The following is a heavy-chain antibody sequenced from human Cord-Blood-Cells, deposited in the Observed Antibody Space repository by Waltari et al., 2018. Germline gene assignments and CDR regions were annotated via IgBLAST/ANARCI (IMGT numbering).Heavy chain of an antibody. J-gene: IGHJ1*01. V-gene: IGHV1-24*01. Sequence: QVQLVPPGAEVNKPGASVKVSGKVSGYPLLELSMTWVRHAPGNGREWRGGFDPEDGETIYAQKFQGRVTMTEDTSTDTAYMELSSLRSEDTAVYYCAICPEGLLLLYFQHWGQGTLVTVSS. D-gene: IGHD3-3*01. CDR3: AICPEGLLLLYFQH. CDR2: FDPEDGET. CDR1: GYPLLELS.